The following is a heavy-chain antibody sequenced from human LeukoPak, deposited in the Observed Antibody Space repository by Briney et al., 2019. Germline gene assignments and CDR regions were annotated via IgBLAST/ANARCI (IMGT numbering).Heavy chain of an antibody. V-gene: IGHV3-30*18. J-gene: IGHJ4*02. CDR1: GFTFSSYG. CDR3: AKDNAPD. Sequence: GRSLRLSCAASGFTFSSYGMHWVRQAPGKGLEWVAVISYDGSNKYYADSVKGRFTISRDNSKNTLYLQMNSLRAEDTAVYYCAKDNAPDWGQGTLVTVSS. CDR2: ISYDGSNK.